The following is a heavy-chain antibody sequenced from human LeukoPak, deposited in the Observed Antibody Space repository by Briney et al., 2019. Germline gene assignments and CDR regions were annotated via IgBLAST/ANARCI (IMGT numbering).Heavy chain of an antibody. CDR1: GFTFDDYG. Sequence: GGSLRLSCAASGFTFDDYGMSWVRQAPGKGLGWVSGINWNVGSTGYADSVKGRFTISRDNAKNALYLQMNSLRAEDTAVYYCARIQHYYGSGSYSIDYWGQGTLVTVSS. J-gene: IGHJ4*02. D-gene: IGHD3-10*01. CDR3: ARIQHYYGSGSYSIDY. V-gene: IGHV3-20*04. CDR2: INWNVGST.